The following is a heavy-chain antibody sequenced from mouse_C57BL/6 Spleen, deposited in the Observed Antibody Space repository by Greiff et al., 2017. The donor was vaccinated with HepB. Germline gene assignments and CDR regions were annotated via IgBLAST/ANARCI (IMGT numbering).Heavy chain of an antibody. J-gene: IGHJ4*01. CDR2: INPSNGGN. D-gene: IGHD2-5*01. V-gene: IGHV1-53*01. CDR1: GYTFTSYW. Sequence: QVQLQQPGTELVKPGASVKLSCKASGYTFTSYWMHWVKQRPGQGLEWSGNINPSNGGNNYNEKFKSKVTLTVDKSSSTAYMQISSLTSEDSAVYYCAKYRPGYYSNSPFDAMDYWGQGTSVTVSS. CDR3: AKYRPGYYSNSPFDAMDY.